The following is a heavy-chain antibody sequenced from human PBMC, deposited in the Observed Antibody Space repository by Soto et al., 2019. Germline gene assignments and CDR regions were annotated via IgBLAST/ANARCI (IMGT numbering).Heavy chain of an antibody. J-gene: IGHJ4*02. CDR1: GFTFSSYS. D-gene: IGHD5-18*01. CDR3: AREDGYSYGSDLDY. CDR2: ISSSSSYI. Sequence: GGSLRLSCAASGFTFSSYSMNWVRQAPGKGLEWVSSISSSSSYIYYADSVKGRFTISRDNAKNSLYLQMNSLRAEDTAVYYCAREDGYSYGSDLDYWGQGTLVTVSS. V-gene: IGHV3-21*01.